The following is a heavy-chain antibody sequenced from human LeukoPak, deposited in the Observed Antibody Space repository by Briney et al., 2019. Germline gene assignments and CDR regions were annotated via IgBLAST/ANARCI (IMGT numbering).Heavy chain of an antibody. J-gene: IGHJ4*02. Sequence: PGRSLRLSCAASGFTVITNDMAWVRQAPGKWLEWVSVLYSDGNTKYADSVQGRFTISRDNSKNTLYLEMNSLSPDDTAVYYCARGVEPLAANTLAYWGQGTLVTVSS. V-gene: IGHV3-53*01. D-gene: IGHD1-14*01. CDR3: ARGVEPLAANTLAY. CDR1: GFTVITND. CDR2: LYSDGNT.